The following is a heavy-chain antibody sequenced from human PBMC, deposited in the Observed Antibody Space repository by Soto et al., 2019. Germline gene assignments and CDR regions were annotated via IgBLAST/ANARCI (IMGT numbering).Heavy chain of an antibody. CDR1: GDSVSSNSAA. J-gene: IGHJ4*02. CDR3: ARPEGYFDY. CDR2: TYYRSRWYN. Sequence: SQTLSLTCASSGDSVSSNSAAWNWVTQSPSRGLEWLGRTYYRSRWYNDYAVSVKSRITVNPDTSKNQFSLQLKSVTPEDTAVDDCARPEGYFDYSGQGNPVTGS. V-gene: IGHV6-1*01.